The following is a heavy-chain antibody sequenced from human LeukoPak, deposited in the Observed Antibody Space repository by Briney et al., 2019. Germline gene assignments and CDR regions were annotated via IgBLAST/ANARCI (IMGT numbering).Heavy chain of an antibody. V-gene: IGHV3-7*01. CDR1: GFTFSDYG. J-gene: IGHJ4*02. CDR3: ANSLDY. CDR2: IKEDGSQT. D-gene: IGHD2-21*01. Sequence: GGSLRLSCDASGFTFSDYGMHWVRQAPGKGLEWVANIKEDGSQTYYVDSAKGRFTISRDNAKNSLYLQMDSLRVEDTAIYYCANSLDYWGRGTLVTVSS.